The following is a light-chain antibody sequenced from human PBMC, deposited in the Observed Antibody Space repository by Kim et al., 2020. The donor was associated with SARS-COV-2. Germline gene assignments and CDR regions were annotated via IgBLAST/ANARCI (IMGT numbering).Light chain of an antibody. J-gene: IGLJ1*01. CDR1: RLDVGGYNY. V-gene: IGLV2-14*03. Sequence: QSALTQPASVSGSPGQSITISCTGTRLDVGGYNYVSWYQQHPSKAPKLMIYDVHNRPTGVSDRFSGSKSGNTASLTISGLQAEDEADYYCSSWASTTSYVFGTGTTVTVL. CDR3: SSWASTTSYV. CDR2: DVH.